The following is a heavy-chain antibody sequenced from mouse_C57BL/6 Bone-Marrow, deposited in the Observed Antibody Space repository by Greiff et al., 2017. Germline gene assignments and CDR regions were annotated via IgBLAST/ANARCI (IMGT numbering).Heavy chain of an antibody. CDR2: LSSGGDYI. Sequence: EVKLMESGEGLVKPGGSLKLSCAASGFTFSSYAMSWVRQTPEKRLEWVAYLSSGGDYIYYADTVKGRFTISRDNARNTLYLQMSSLKSEDTAMYYCTRNDYDYDGAYYFDYWGQGTTLTVSS. D-gene: IGHD2-4*01. V-gene: IGHV5-9-1*02. CDR1: GFTFSSYA. J-gene: IGHJ2*01. CDR3: TRNDYDYDGAYYFDY.